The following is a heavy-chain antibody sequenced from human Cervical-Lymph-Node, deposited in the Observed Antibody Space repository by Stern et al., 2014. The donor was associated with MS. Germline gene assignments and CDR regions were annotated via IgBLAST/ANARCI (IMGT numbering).Heavy chain of an antibody. CDR3: ARAAYSNYYFDY. CDR1: GYSISSGYY. Sequence: QVQLQESGPGLVKPSETLSLTCTVSGYSISSGYYWGWTRQPPGKGLEWIGSIYHSGSTYYNPSLKSRVTISVDTSKNQFSLKLSFVTAADTAVYYCARAAYSNYYFDYWGQGTLVTVSS. CDR2: IYHSGST. J-gene: IGHJ4*02. V-gene: IGHV4-38-2*02. D-gene: IGHD4-11*01.